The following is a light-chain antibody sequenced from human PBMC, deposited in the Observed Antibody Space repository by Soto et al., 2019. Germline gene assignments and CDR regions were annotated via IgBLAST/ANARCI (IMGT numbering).Light chain of an antibody. V-gene: IGKV3D-15*01. CDR1: QSVSSR. CDR2: GAS. CDR3: QQYHSYWT. J-gene: IGKJ1*01. Sequence: EIVMTQSPATLSVSPGERATLSCRASQSVSSRLAWYQQKPGQAPRLLISGASSRATGIPDRFSGSGSGTEFTLTISSLQTDDFSTYYCQQYHSYWTFGQGTKV.